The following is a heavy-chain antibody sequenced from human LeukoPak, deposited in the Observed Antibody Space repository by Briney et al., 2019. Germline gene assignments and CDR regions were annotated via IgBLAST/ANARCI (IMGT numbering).Heavy chain of an antibody. CDR2: IKQDGSEI. CDR3: AKTDHYNRDPDY. D-gene: IGHD1-14*01. J-gene: IGHJ4*02. V-gene: IGHV3-7*01. CDR1: GFSFSNYW. Sequence: GGSLRLSCEASGFSFSNYWMSWVRQAPGKGLEWVANIKQDGSEIYYVDSVRGRFTISRDNAKNSLYLQMNSLRAEDTAVYYCAKTDHYNRDPDYWGQGTLVTVSS.